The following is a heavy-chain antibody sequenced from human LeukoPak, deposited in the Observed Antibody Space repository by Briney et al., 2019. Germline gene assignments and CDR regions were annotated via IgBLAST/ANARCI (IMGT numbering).Heavy chain of an antibody. D-gene: IGHD3-10*01. Sequence: SGTLSLTCAVSGGSISSSNWWSWVRQPPGKGLEWIGEIYHSGSTNYNPSLKSRVTISVDKSKNQFSLKLSSVTAADTAVYYCARIPVGGTMVRGVRDRGQGTLVTVSS. CDR1: GGSISSSNW. J-gene: IGHJ4*02. CDR2: IYHSGST. V-gene: IGHV4-4*02. CDR3: ARIPVGGTMVRGVRD.